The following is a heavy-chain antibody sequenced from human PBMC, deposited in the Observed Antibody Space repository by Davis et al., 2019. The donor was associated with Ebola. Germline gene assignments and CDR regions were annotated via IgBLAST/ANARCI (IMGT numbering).Heavy chain of an antibody. CDR1: GGIFSSYA. V-gene: IGHV1-69*06. CDR2: IIPIFGTA. Sequence: AASVKVSCKASGGIFSSYAISWVRQAPGQGLEWMGGIIPIFGTANYAQKFQGRVTINADKSTSTAYMELSSLRSEDTAVYYCARGHDSTYGMDVWGQGTTVTVSS. CDR3: ARGHDSTYGMDV. D-gene: IGHD2-21*02. J-gene: IGHJ6*02.